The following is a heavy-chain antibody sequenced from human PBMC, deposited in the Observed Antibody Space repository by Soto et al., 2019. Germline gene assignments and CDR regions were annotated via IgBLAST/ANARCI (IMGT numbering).Heavy chain of an antibody. CDR3: ARDTKGRYYYYMDV. J-gene: IGHJ6*03. CDR2: ISSSGSTI. CDR1: GFTFSDYY. Sequence: GGSLRLSCAASGFTFSDYYMSWIRQAPGKRLEWVSYISSSGSTIYYADSVKGRFTISRDNAKNSLYLQMNSLRAEDTAVYYCARDTKGRYYYYMDVWGKGTTVTVSS. V-gene: IGHV3-11*01. D-gene: IGHD3-10*01.